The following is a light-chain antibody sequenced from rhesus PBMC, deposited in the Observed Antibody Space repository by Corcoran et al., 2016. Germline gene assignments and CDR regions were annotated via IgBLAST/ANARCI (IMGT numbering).Light chain of an antibody. CDR1: QSISSW. J-gene: IGKJ1*01. V-gene: IGKV1-22*01. CDR2: KAS. Sequence: DIQMTQSPSSLSASVGDTVTITCRASQSISSWLAWYQQKPGKAPKFLLYKASSLQSGVPSRFSGSGSGTDFTLTISSLQSEDFATYYCKQYSSSPRTFGQGTKVEI. CDR3: KQYSSSPRT.